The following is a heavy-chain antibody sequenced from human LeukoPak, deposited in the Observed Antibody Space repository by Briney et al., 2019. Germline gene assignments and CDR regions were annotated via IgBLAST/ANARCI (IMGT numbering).Heavy chain of an antibody. D-gene: IGHD6-19*01. CDR1: GGSFSGYY. CDR2: INHSGST. J-gene: IGHJ1*01. Sequence: SETLSLTCAVYGGSFSGYYWSWIRQPPGKGLEWIGEINHSGSTHYNPSLKSRVTISVDTPKNQFSLTLSAVTAAHTAVFFFARVYPRGSGWDRRYFQHWGQGTLVTVSS. CDR3: ARVYPRGSGWDRRYFQH. V-gene: IGHV4-34*01.